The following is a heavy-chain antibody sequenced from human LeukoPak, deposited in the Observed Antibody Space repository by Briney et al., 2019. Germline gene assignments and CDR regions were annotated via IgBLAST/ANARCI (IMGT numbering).Heavy chain of an antibody. CDR2: INHSGST. CDR3: ARVGTELR. D-gene: IGHD1-7*01. Sequence: TSETLSLTCAVYGGSFSGYYWSWIRQPPGKGLEWIGEINHSGSTNYNPSLKSRVTISVDTSKNQFSLKLSSVTAADTAVYYCARVGTELRWGQGTLVTVSS. V-gene: IGHV4-34*01. J-gene: IGHJ4*02. CDR1: GGSFSGYY.